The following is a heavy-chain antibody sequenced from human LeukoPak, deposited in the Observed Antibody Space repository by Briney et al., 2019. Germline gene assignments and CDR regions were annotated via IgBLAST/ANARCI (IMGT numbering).Heavy chain of an antibody. D-gene: IGHD3-22*01. V-gene: IGHV4-4*02. CDR2: IYHSGST. J-gene: IGHJ4*02. Sequence: SETLSLTCAVSGGSIGSSNWWSWVRQPPGKGLEWIGEIYHSGSTNYNPSLKSRVTISVDKSKNQFSLKLSSVTAADTAVYYCARENPSGYYNRPIDYWGQGTLVTVSS. CDR1: GGSIGSSNW. CDR3: ARENPSGYYNRPIDY.